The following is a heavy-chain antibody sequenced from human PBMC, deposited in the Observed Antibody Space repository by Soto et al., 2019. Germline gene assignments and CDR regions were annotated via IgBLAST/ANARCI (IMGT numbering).Heavy chain of an antibody. CDR3: ARERCSSTSCYPDLWFDP. CDR1: GFTFSDYY. Sequence: PGGSLRLSCAVSGFTFSDYYMSWIRQAPGKGLEWVSYISSSGSTIYYADSVKGRFTISRDNAKNSLYLQMNSLRAEDTAVYYCARERCSSTSCYPDLWFDPWGQGTLVTVSS. CDR2: ISSSGSTI. D-gene: IGHD2-2*01. V-gene: IGHV3-11*01. J-gene: IGHJ5*02.